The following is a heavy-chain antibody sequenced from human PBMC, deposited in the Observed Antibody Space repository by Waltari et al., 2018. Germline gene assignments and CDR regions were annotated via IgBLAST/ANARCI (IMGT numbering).Heavy chain of an antibody. J-gene: IGHJ4*02. Sequence: EVQLVESGGGLVTPGGSLRLSCAASGFTFSNYSMNWVRQAPGKGLEWVSSISSRSTYIDYTDSVKGRFTISRDNAKNSLYLQMNSLRAEDTAVYYCARDGSYWGQGTLVTVSS. CDR2: ISSRSTYI. V-gene: IGHV3-21*01. CDR1: GFTFSNYS. CDR3: ARDGSY.